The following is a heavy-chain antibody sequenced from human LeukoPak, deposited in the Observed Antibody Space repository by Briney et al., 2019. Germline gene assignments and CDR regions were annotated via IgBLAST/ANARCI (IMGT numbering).Heavy chain of an antibody. J-gene: IGHJ4*02. D-gene: IGHD3-9*01. CDR2: ISTSGTAI. Sequence: GGSLRLSCAASGFTFSDYYMSWIRQAPGKGLEWVSYISTSGTAIYYADSVKGRFTISRDNAKNSLYLQMNSLRAEDTAVYYCARDRAFDRSLDYWGQGTLVTVSS. CDR3: ARDRAFDRSLDY. CDR1: GFTFSDYY. V-gene: IGHV3-11*04.